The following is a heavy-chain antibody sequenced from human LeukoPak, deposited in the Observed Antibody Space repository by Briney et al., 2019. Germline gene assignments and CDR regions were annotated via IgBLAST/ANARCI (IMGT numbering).Heavy chain of an antibody. CDR2: ISSSGST. J-gene: IGHJ4*02. CDR3: ARGEDKMVSGYYFEK. V-gene: IGHV4-31*03. D-gene: IGHD2-8*01. Sequence: MSSETLSLTCTVSGDSISSGRYYWSWIRQHPGKGLEWIAYISSSGSTYYNPSLKSRVTISGDTSKSQFSLKLTSVTAADTAVYYCARGEDKMVSGYYFEKWGQGTLVTVSS. CDR1: GDSISSGRYY.